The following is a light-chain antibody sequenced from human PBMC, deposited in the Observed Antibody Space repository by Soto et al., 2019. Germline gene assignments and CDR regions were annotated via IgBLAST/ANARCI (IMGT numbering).Light chain of an antibody. CDR1: QSVDSSY. CDR3: QRYGASSFT. V-gene: IGKV3-20*01. J-gene: IGKJ2*01. Sequence: IVLTQSPGTLSLSPGERATLSCRASQSVDSSYLSWYQHKPGQAPRLLIYATSSRATGIPDRFSGSGSGTDFPHTISRLEPEDFAVYYCQRYGASSFTFGQGTNLEIQ. CDR2: ATS.